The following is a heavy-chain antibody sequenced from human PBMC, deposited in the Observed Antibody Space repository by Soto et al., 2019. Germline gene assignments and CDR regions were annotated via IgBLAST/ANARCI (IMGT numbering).Heavy chain of an antibody. CDR1: GCSSSSGGYS. Sequence: ASETLSLTCAVSGCSSSSGGYSWSWIRQPPGKGLEWIGYIYHSGSTYYNPSLKSRVTISVDRSKSQFSLKLSSVTAADTAVYYCARGGVDYYDSSGYYFSLYYFDYWGQGTLVTVSS. V-gene: IGHV4-30-2*01. J-gene: IGHJ4*02. CDR3: ARGGVDYYDSSGYYFSLYYFDY. CDR2: IYHSGST. D-gene: IGHD3-22*01.